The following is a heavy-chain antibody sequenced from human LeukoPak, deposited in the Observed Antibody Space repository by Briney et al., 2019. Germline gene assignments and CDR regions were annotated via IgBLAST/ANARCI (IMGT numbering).Heavy chain of an antibody. V-gene: IGHV3-21*01. CDR3: STSRFCSSTSCLFPFDN. CDR1: GFTFSSYN. CDR2: ISSSSSYI. D-gene: IGHD2-2*01. Sequence: GGSLRLSCAASGFTFSSYNMNWVRQAPGKGLEWVSSISSSSSYIYYADSLKGRFTISRDNAKNSLYLQINSLRAEDTAVYYCSTSRFCSSTSCLFPFDNWGQGTLVTVSS. J-gene: IGHJ4*02.